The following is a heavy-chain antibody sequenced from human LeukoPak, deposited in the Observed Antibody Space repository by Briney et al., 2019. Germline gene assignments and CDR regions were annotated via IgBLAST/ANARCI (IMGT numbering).Heavy chain of an antibody. CDR2: IWFDGSVK. J-gene: IGHJ4*02. Sequence: QPGGSLRLSCAASGFTFNTHGMHWVRQAPGKGLECVAAIWFDGSVKHYSDAVKGRFTISRDNSLDTLYLQMNSLRVEDTAMYYCAKDTAIQFLEPAFWGQGTLVTVSS. CDR3: AKDTAIQFLEPAF. V-gene: IGHV3-33*06. CDR1: GFTFNTHG. D-gene: IGHD3-3*01.